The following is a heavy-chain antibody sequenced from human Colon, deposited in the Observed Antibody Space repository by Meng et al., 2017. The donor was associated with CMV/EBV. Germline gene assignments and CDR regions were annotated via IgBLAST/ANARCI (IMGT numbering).Heavy chain of an antibody. V-gene: IGHV3-30-3*01. CDR3: ARERRAAAGLFYYGMDV. CDR2: ISYDGSNK. CDR1: GFIIRSYA. Sequence: GGSLRLSCVGSGFIIRSYAMHWVHQAPGKGLEWVAVISYDGSNKYHADSVKGRFTISRDNSKNTLYLQMNSLRADDTAVYYCARERRAAAGLFYYGMDVWGPGTTVTVSS. J-gene: IGHJ6*02. D-gene: IGHD6-13*01.